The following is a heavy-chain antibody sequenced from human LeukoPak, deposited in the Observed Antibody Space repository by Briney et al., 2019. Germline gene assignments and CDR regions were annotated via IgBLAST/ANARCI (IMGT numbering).Heavy chain of an antibody. CDR3: ARVSPYDYVWGSYRYYYYMDV. CDR2: IYTSGST. D-gene: IGHD3-16*02. Sequence: PSETLSLTCTVSGGSISSGSYYWSWIRQPAGKGLEWIGHIYTSGSTNYNPSLKSRVTISVDTSKNQFSLKLSSVTAADTAVYYCARVSPYDYVWGSYRYYYYMDVWGKGTTVTVSS. CDR1: GGSISSGSYY. V-gene: IGHV4-61*09. J-gene: IGHJ6*03.